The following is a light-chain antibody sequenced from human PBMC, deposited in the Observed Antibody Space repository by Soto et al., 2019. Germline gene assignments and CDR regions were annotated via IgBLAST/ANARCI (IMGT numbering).Light chain of an antibody. J-gene: IGKJ1*01. CDR1: QSISSW. CDR2: GAS. CDR3: LQDHDDSWT. V-gene: IGKV1-5*03. Sequence: DIQMTQSPSSLSASVGDRVTITCRASQSISSWLAWYQQKPGKAPKLLIYGASSLESGVPLRFSGDGSGTEFTLTVSSLQPEDFATYYCLQDHDDSWTFGRGTKVDIK.